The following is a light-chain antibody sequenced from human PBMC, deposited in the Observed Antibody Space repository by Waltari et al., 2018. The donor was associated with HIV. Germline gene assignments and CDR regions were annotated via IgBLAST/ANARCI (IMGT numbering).Light chain of an antibody. V-gene: IGKV2-30*01. CDR2: KVS. J-gene: IGKJ3*01. CDR3: MQGTHWPLT. CDR1: QSLVYSDGNTS. Sequence: DVVMTQSPLSLPVTLGQPASISCRSSQSLVYSDGNTSLNWFHQRPGPSPRRLIYKVSNRDSGVPDRFSGSGSGTDFTLKISRVEAEDVGVYYCMQGTHWPLTFGPGTKVDIK.